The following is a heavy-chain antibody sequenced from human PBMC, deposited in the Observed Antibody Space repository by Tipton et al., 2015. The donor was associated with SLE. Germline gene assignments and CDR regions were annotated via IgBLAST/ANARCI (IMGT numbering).Heavy chain of an antibody. CDR1: GGSISSSSYY. D-gene: IGHD2-21*01. CDR3: ARLRVISYYFDY. Sequence: TLSLTSTVSGGSISSSSYYWGWIRQPPGKGLEWIGSIYYSGSTYYNPSLKSRVTISVDTSKNQFSLKLSSVTAADTAVYYCARLRVISYYFDYWGQGTLVTVSS. V-gene: IGHV4-39*07. CDR2: IYYSGST. J-gene: IGHJ4*02.